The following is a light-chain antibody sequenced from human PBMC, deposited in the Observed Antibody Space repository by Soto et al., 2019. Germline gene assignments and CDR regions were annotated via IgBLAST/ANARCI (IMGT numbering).Light chain of an antibody. Sequence: DIQMTQSPSSLSASVGDRVTLTCRAGQSISNYLNWYQQKPGKAPDLLIYAASNLQSGVPSRFSGSGSGTEFTLTISSLQSEDFAVYYCQQYNHWWTFGQGTKVDIK. J-gene: IGKJ1*01. CDR1: QSISNY. CDR3: QQYNHWWT. V-gene: IGKV1-39*01. CDR2: AAS.